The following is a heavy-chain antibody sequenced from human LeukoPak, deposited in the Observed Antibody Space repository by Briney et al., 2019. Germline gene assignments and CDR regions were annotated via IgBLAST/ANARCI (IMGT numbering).Heavy chain of an antibody. CDR1: GYTFTSYG. D-gene: IGHD6-13*01. Sequence: GASVTVSCTASGYTFTSYGIRWVRQAPGQGLEWMGWISAYNGNTNYAQKLQGRVTMTTDTSTSTAYMELRSLRSDDTAVYYCARGHAAAGTAGYWGQGTLVTVSS. CDR2: ISAYNGNT. J-gene: IGHJ4*02. V-gene: IGHV1-18*01. CDR3: ARGHAAAGTAGY.